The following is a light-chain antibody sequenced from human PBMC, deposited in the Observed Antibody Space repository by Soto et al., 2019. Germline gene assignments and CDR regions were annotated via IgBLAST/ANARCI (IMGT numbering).Light chain of an antibody. J-gene: IGKJ5*01. CDR2: DAS. CDR1: QSVSSY. V-gene: IGKV3-11*01. CDR3: QQRSNGPPIT. Sequence: EIVLTQSPATVSLSPGERATLSCRASQSVSSYLAWYQQKPGQAPRLLIYDASNRATGIPARFSGSGSGTDFTLTISSLEPEDFAVYFCQQRSNGPPITFGQGTRLEIK.